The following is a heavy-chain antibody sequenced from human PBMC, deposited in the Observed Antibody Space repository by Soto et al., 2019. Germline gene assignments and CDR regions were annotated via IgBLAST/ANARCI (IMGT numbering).Heavy chain of an antibody. CDR2: ISWNSGSI. Sequence: SLRLSCAASGFTFDDYAMHWVRQAPGKGLEWVSGISWNSGSIGYADSVKGRFTISRDNAKNSLYLQMNSLRAEDTALYYCAKSGYDSSGYYFRLYGMDVWGQGTTVTVSS. D-gene: IGHD3-22*01. J-gene: IGHJ6*02. V-gene: IGHV3-9*01. CDR1: GFTFDDYA. CDR3: AKSGYDSSGYYFRLYGMDV.